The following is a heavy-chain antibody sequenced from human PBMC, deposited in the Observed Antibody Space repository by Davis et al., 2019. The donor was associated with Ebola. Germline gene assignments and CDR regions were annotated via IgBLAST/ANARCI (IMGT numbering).Heavy chain of an antibody. D-gene: IGHD4-17*01. Sequence: SETLSLTCTVPGGSISSYYWSCIRQPPGKGLEWIGYIYYSGSTNYNPSLKSRVTISVDTSKNQFSLKLSSVTAADTAVYYCARGDYGDLSFDYWGQGTLVTVSS. V-gene: IGHV4-59*01. CDR3: ARGDYGDLSFDY. J-gene: IGHJ4*02. CDR2: IYYSGST. CDR1: GGSISSYY.